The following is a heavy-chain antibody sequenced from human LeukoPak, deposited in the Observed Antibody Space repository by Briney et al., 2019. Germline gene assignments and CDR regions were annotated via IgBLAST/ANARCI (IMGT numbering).Heavy chain of an antibody. V-gene: IGHV3-23*01. Sequence: GGSLRLSCAASGFTFSSYAMSWVRQAPGKGLEWVSAISGGAGSTYYADSVKGRFTISRDNSKNTLYLQMNSLRAEDTAVYCCAKTIFGVVTTDAFDFWGQGTMVTVSS. CDR2: ISGGAGST. J-gene: IGHJ3*01. D-gene: IGHD3-3*01. CDR1: GFTFSSYA. CDR3: AKTIFGVVTTDAFDF.